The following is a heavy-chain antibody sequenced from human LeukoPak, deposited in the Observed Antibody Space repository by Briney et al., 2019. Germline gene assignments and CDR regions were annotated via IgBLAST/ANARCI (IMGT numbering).Heavy chain of an antibody. CDR3: ARRGYDSSGYYPFDY. Sequence: PSETLSLTCTVSGGSISSYHWSWTRQPPGKGLEWIGYIYYSGSTNYNPSLKSRVTISVDTSKNQFSLKLSSVTAADTAVYYCARRGYDSSGYYPFDYWGQGTLVTVSS. CDR1: GGSISSYH. J-gene: IGHJ4*02. D-gene: IGHD3-22*01. V-gene: IGHV4-59*08. CDR2: IYYSGST.